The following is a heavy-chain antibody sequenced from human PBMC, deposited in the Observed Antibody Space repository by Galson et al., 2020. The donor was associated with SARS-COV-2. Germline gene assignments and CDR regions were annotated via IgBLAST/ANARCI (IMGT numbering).Heavy chain of an antibody. J-gene: IGHJ1*01. D-gene: IGHD6-19*01. CDR1: GFTFQNYA. V-gene: IGHV3-23*02. Sequence: GESLKISCATSGFTFQNYAMGWVRQAPGKGLEWVSLIGAGGDTYYEDSVEGRFTISRDNLRNTLFLQMNSLRVDDTAVYYCAKEAGTGWATDYFQHWGKGTLVTVSS. CDR3: AKEAGTGWATDYFQH. CDR2: IGAGGDT.